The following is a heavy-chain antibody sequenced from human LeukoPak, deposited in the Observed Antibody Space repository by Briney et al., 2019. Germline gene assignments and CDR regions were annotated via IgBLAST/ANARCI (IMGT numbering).Heavy chain of an antibody. CDR1: GYTFTGYY. J-gene: IGHJ4*02. CDR3: ARDPSHSSSRNFDY. Sequence: ASVKVSCKASGYTFTGYYIHWVRQAPGQGLEWMGWINPNSGGTNYAQKFQGRVTITRDTSISTAYMELSRLRSDDTAVYYCARDPSHSSSRNFDYWGQGTLVTVSS. V-gene: IGHV1-2*02. D-gene: IGHD6-13*01. CDR2: INPNSGGT.